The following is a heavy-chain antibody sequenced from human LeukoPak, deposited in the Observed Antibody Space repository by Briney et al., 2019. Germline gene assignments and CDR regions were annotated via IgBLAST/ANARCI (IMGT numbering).Heavy chain of an antibody. Sequence: GGSLRLSCVASGFTFGKYWMSWVRQAPGKGLEWVANIKLDGSEKNYVDSVKGRFAISKNSAKNSLYLQMNTLRVEDTAMYYCASLDTAKQPLANHWGQGTLVTVSS. D-gene: IGHD5-18*01. CDR3: ASLDTAKQPLANH. V-gene: IGHV3-7*03. CDR1: GFTFGKYW. J-gene: IGHJ5*02. CDR2: IKLDGSEK.